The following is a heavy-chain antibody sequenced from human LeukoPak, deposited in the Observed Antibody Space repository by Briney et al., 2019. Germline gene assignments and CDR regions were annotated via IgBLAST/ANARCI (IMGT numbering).Heavy chain of an antibody. J-gene: IGHJ4*02. D-gene: IGHD2/OR15-2a*01. CDR1: GFTFNVYW. V-gene: IGHV3-7*03. CDR2: IKHDGSDK. CDR3: ARDFYVDY. Sequence: PGGSLRLSCEASGFTFNVYWMNWVRQAPGKGLEWVANIKHDGSDKYYVDSVKGRFTISRDNTKNSLYLQMNSLRAEDTAVYYCARDFYVDYWGQGTLVTVSS.